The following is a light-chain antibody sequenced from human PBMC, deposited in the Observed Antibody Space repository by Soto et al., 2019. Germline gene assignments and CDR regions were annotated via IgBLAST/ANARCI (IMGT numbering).Light chain of an antibody. CDR1: SSNIGKNF. CDR3: GTWDNTLSAGL. Sequence: QSVLTQPPSVSAAPGQKVTISCSGSSSNIGKNFVSWYQHVPGTAPRLLIYDSNKRPSGIPDRFSGSNSDTSATLGITGLQTGDEADYYCGTWDNTLSAGLFGGGTKLTVL. V-gene: IGLV1-51*01. CDR2: DSN. J-gene: IGLJ3*02.